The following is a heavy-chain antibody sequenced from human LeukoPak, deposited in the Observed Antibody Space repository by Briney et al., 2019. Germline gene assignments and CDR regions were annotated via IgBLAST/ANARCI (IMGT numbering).Heavy chain of an antibody. CDR3: ARDQEDYDYVWGSYRYFDY. Sequence: ASVKVSCKASGYTFTSYGISWVRQAPGQGLEWMGWISAYNGNTNYAQTLQGRVTMTTDTSTSTAYMELRSLRLDDTAVNDCARDQEDYDYVWGSYRYFDYWGQGTLVTVSS. CDR2: ISAYNGNT. V-gene: IGHV1-18*01. CDR1: GYTFTSYG. D-gene: IGHD3-16*02. J-gene: IGHJ4*02.